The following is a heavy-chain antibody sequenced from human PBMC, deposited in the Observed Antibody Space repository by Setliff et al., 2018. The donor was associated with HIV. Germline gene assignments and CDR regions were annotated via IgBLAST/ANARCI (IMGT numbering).Heavy chain of an antibody. CDR3: ARGRGSSSSWPIDY. V-gene: IGHV3-20*04. Sequence: GGSLRLSCAASGFTFEDYGMSWVRQVPGKGLEWVSGISWSGGGTGYAASVKGRFTISRDDAKNSLYLQMSSLRVADTAVYFCARGRGSSSSWPIDYWGQGTLVTV. J-gene: IGHJ4*02. D-gene: IGHD6-13*01. CDR2: ISWSGGGT. CDR1: GFTFEDYG.